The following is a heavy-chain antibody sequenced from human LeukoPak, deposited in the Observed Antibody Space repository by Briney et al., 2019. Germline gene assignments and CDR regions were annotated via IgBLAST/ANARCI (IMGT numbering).Heavy chain of an antibody. Sequence: PSETLSLTCTVSGGSISIISSSTYYWVWIRQAPGKGLEWIGSLYYGENSHYNPSLKSRATLSVDTSNNQFSLKLTSVTAADAAVYFCARQLPTAAADTRGYFDYWGQGTVVTVSS. J-gene: IGHJ4*02. CDR2: LYYGENS. V-gene: IGHV4-39*01. CDR3: ARQLPTAAADTRGYFDY. CDR1: GGSISIISSSTYY. D-gene: IGHD6-25*01.